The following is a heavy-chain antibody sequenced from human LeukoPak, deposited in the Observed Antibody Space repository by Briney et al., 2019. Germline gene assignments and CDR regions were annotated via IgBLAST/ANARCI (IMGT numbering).Heavy chain of an antibody. CDR2: ISYDGSNK. J-gene: IGHJ5*02. CDR3: AKDGHYGSGSYHP. CDR1: GFTFSSYG. V-gene: IGHV3-30*18. Sequence: TGGSLRLSCAASGFTFSSYGMHWVRQAPGKGLEWVAVISYDGSNKYYADSVKGRFTISRDNSKNTLYLQMNSLRAEDTAVCYCAKDGHYGSGSYHPWGQGTLVTVSS. D-gene: IGHD3-10*01.